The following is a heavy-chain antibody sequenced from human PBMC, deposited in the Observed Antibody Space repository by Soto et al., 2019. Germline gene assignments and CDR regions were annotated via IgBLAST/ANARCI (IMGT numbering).Heavy chain of an antibody. CDR3: ARIPQYYYDSSGYYFSYYYGMDV. Sequence: SPPTPLNRPQTLTLTCTFSDFSPHPTAVCVSWIRQPPAQPLEWLALIDWDDDKYYSTSLKTRLTISKDTSKNQVVLTMTNMDPVDTATYYCARIPQYYYDSSGYYFSYYYGMDVWGQGT. CDR2: IDWDDDK. CDR1: DFSPHPTAVC. J-gene: IGHJ6*02. D-gene: IGHD3-22*01. V-gene: IGHV2-70*01.